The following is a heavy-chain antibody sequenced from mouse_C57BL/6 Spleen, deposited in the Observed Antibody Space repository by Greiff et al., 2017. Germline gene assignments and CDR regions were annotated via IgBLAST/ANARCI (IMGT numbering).Heavy chain of an antibody. CDR2: IWRGGST. CDR3: AKEDYDEGGDY. J-gene: IGHJ4*01. Sequence: QVQLKESGPGLVQPSQSLSITCTVSGFSLTSYGVHWVRQSPGKGLEWLGVIWRGGSTDYNAAFMSRPSITKDNSKSQVFFKMNSLQADDTAIYYCAKEDYDEGGDYWGQGTSVTVSS. V-gene: IGHV2-5*01. CDR1: GFSLTSYG. D-gene: IGHD2-4*01.